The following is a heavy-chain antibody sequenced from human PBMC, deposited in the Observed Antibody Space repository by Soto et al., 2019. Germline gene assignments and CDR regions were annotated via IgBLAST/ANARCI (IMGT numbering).Heavy chain of an antibody. V-gene: IGHV1-69*06. CDR2: IIPIFGTA. Sequence: QVQLVQSGAEVKKPGSSVKVSCKASGGTFSSYAISWVRQAPGQGLEWMGGIIPIFGTANYAQKFQGRVTITADKSTSTAYMELSSLISEDTAVYYCARAEYSSSYYYDYGMDVWGQGTTVTVSS. CDR3: ARAEYSSSYYYDYGMDV. CDR1: GGTFSSYA. J-gene: IGHJ6*02. D-gene: IGHD6-6*01.